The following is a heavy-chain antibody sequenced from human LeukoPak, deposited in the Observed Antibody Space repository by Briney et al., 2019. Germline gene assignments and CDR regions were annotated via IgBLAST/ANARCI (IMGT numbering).Heavy chain of an antibody. CDR3: ARLKAGN. Sequence: GGSLRLSCAASGYTFSSYEMNWVRQAPGKGLEWISYISSSGSNILYADSMRGRFTISRDNAKNSLYLQMNSLRGEDTAVYYCARLKAGNWGQGTVVAVSS. V-gene: IGHV3-48*03. J-gene: IGHJ4*02. CDR1: GYTFSSYE. CDR2: ISSSGSNI.